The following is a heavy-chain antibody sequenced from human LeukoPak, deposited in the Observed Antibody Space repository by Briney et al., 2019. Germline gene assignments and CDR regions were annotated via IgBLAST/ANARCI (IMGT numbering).Heavy chain of an antibody. D-gene: IGHD4-23*01. CDR1: GGSFSGYY. CDR2: INHSGST. V-gene: IGHV4-34*01. CDR3: ARTRAARPRGGDY. J-gene: IGHJ4*02. Sequence: SETLSLTCAVYGGSFSGYYLSWIRQPPGKGLEWIGEINHSGSTNYNPSLKSRVTISVDTSKNQFSLKLSSVTAADTAVYYCARTRAARPRGGDYWGQGTLVTVSS.